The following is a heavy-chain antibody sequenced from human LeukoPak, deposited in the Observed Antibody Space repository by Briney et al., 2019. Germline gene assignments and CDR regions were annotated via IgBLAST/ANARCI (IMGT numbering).Heavy chain of an antibody. CDR1: GGSISSYY. CDR3: AGHAAPYYDSSGPYYYYYYMDV. D-gene: IGHD3-22*01. V-gene: IGHV4-4*09. CDR2: IYTSGST. J-gene: IGHJ6*03. Sequence: SETLSLTCTVSGGSISSYYWSWIRQPPGRGLEWIGDIYTSGSTHYNPSLKSRVTISVDTSKNQFSLKLSSVTAADTAVYYCAGHAAPYYDSSGPYYYYYYMDVWGKGTTATVSS.